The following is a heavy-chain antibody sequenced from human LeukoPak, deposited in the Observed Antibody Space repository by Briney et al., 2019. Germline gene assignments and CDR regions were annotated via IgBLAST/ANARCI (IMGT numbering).Heavy chain of an antibody. CDR2: ISAYNGNT. CDR1: GGTFSSYA. Sequence: GASVKVSCKASGGTFSSYAISWVRQAPGQGLEWMGWISAYNGNTNYAQRLQGRVTMTTDTSTSTAYMELRSLRSDDTAVYYCARVKRGIKFSPHALVAVADTKWGPNWFDPWGQGTLVTVSS. D-gene: IGHD6-19*01. CDR3: ARVKRGIKFSPHALVAVADTKWGPNWFDP. V-gene: IGHV1-18*01. J-gene: IGHJ5*02.